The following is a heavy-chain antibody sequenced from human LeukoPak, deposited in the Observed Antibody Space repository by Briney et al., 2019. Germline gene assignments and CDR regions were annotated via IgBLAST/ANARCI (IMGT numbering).Heavy chain of an antibody. D-gene: IGHD3-22*01. V-gene: IGHV4-59*01. CDR2: VYYSGST. CDR1: GGSISSYY. Sequence: SETLSLTCTVSGGSISSYYWSWIRQPPGKGLESIGYVYYSGSTSYNPSLKSRVTISIDTSKNQFSPKLNSVTAADTAVYYCARAAYSSGFYFFDSWGQGTLVTVSS. J-gene: IGHJ4*02. CDR3: ARAAYSSGFYFFDS.